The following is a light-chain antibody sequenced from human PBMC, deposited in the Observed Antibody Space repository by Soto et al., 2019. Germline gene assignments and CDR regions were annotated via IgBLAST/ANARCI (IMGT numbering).Light chain of an antibody. CDR1: SSDVGGYNY. Sequence: QSVLTQPASVSGSPGQSITISCTGTSSDVGGYNYVSWYQQHPGKAPKLMIYEVSNRPSGVSNRFSGSKSGNTASLTISGLQAEDEADYYCQSYDSSTVVFGGGTKLTVL. CDR2: EVS. V-gene: IGLV2-14*01. J-gene: IGLJ2*01. CDR3: QSYDSSTVV.